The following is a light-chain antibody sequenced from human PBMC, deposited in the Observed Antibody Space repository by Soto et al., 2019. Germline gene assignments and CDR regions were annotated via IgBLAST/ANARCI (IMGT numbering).Light chain of an antibody. CDR3: QQYGSSPRT. Sequence: EIVMTQSPATLTASPGERATLSCRTSQSVSSNLAWYQQKPGQAPRLLIYGASTRATGIPDRFTGSGSGTDFTLTISRLEPEDFAVYYRQQYGSSPRTFGQGTKVDIK. CDR1: QSVSSN. J-gene: IGKJ1*01. V-gene: IGKV3-20*01. CDR2: GAS.